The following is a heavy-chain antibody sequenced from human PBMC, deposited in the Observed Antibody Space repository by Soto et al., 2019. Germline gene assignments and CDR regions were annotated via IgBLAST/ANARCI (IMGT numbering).Heavy chain of an antibody. CDR3: ARVPPLSGYPSYYYYYGMDV. V-gene: IGHV3-21*01. CDR1: GFTFSTYS. CDR2: ISSSSRYI. J-gene: IGHJ6*02. D-gene: IGHD3-22*01. Sequence: VQLVESGGGLVKPGGSLRLSCAASGFTFSTYSMNWVRQAPGKGLEWVSSISSSSRYIYYADSVRGRFTISRDNAKNSLFLQMDSLRAEDTAVYYCARVPPLSGYPSYYYYYGMDVWGQGTTVTVSS.